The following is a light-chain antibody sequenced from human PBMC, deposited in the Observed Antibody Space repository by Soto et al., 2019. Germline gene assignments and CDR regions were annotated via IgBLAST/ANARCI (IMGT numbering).Light chain of an antibody. CDR1: SSDVGGYNY. J-gene: IGLJ2*01. CDR3: SSYTSSSTVI. V-gene: IGLV2-14*01. Sequence: QSVLTQPASVSGSPGQSIAISCTGTSSDVGGYNYVSWYQQHPGKAPKLVIYEVSNRPSGVSDRFSGSKSGNTASLTISGLQAEDEADYYCSSYTSSSTVIFGGGTKLTV. CDR2: EVS.